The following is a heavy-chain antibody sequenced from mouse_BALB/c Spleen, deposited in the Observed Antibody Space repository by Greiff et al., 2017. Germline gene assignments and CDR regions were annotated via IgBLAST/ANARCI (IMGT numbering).Heavy chain of an antibody. Sequence: EVQLQESGPELVKPGASVKISCKASGYTFTDYNMHWVKQSHGKSLEWIGYIYPYNGGTGYNQKFKSKATLTVDNSSSTAYMELRSLTSEDSAVYYCARLITNYFDYWGQGTTLTVSS. CDR2: IYPYNGGT. D-gene: IGHD2-4*01. CDR1: GYTFTDYN. J-gene: IGHJ2*01. V-gene: IGHV1S29*02. CDR3: ARLITNYFDY.